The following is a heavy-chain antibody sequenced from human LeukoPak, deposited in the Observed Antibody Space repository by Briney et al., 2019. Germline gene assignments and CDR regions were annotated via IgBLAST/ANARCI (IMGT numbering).Heavy chain of an antibody. V-gene: IGHV4-34*01. J-gene: IGHJ4*02. D-gene: IGHD6-13*01. CDR2: INHSGST. CDR1: GGSFSGYY. CDR3: ARGRGSSSWANFDY. Sequence: SETLSLTCAVYGGSFSGYYWSWIRQPPGKGLEWIGEINHSGSTNYNPSLKSRVTISVDTSKNQFSLKLSSVTAADTAVYYCARGRGSSSWANFDYWGQGTLVTVFS.